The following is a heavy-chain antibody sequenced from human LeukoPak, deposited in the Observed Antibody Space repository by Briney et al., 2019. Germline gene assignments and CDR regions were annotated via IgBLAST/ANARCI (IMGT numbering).Heavy chain of an antibody. Sequence: GRSLRLSCAASGFTFSTYGMHWVRQAPGKGLEWVSVICSGGSANHAASTKGRFSISRDNSKNTLSLQMNSRRAEEPAVYSCAGDNYSYDRSGYHRNFDYWGQGTLVTVSS. D-gene: IGHD3-22*01. J-gene: IGHJ4*02. CDR3: AGDNYSYDRSGYHRNFDY. V-gene: IGHV3-66*01. CDR1: GFTFSTYG. CDR2: ICSGGSA.